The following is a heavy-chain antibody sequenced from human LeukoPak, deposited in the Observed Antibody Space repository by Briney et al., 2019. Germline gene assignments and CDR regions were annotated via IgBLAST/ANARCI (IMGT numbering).Heavy chain of an antibody. CDR3: VTLDH. CDR2: IRSDGTTK. Sequence: GGSLRLSCTVSGFTLSDSDIDWVRQAPGKGLEWVAKIRSDGTTKHFADSVKGRFTISGDNYRNIVYLQMSSLRAEDTAIYYCVTLDHWGQGTLVTVSS. CDR1: GFTLSDSD. J-gene: IGHJ4*02. V-gene: IGHV3-30*02.